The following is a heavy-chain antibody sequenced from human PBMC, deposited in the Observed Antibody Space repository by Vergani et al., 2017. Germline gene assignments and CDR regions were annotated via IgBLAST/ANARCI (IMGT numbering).Heavy chain of an antibody. CDR3: GDSDYYDSSTPDAFDI. D-gene: IGHD3-22*01. J-gene: IGHJ3*02. Sequence: EVQLVESGGGLVKPGGSLRLSCAASGFTFSSYSMNWVRQAPGKGLEWVSSISSSSSYIYYADSVKGRFTISRDNAKNSLYLQMNSLRADDTAVYYCGDSDYYDSSTPDAFDIWGQGTMVTVSS. CDR2: ISSSSSYI. V-gene: IGHV3-21*01. CDR1: GFTFSSYS.